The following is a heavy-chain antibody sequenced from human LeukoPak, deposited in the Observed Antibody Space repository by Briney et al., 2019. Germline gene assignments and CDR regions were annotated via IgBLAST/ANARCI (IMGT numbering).Heavy chain of an antibody. V-gene: IGHV3-21*04. CDR3: ARGPGSRGIFDY. D-gene: IGHD3-10*01. J-gene: IGHJ4*02. CDR2: ISSSSSYI. Sequence: GGSLRLSCAASGFTFSSYSMNWVRQAPGKGLEWVSSISSSSSYIYYADSVKGRFTISRDNSKNTLYLQMNSLRAEDTAVYYCARGPGSRGIFDYWGQGTPVTVSS. CDR1: GFTFSSYS.